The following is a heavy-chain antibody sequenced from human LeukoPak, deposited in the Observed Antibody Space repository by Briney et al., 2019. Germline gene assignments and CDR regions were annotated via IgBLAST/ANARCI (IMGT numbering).Heavy chain of an antibody. J-gene: IGHJ1*01. V-gene: IGHV4-38-2*01. D-gene: IGHD3-9*01. Sequence: SETLSLTCAVSGYSISSGCYWGWIRPPPGKGLEWIGIIYHSGSTYYNPSLKSRVTISVDTSKNHFSLNLSSVTAADTAVYYCARGGYDILTGYYMYFQHWGQGTLVSVSS. CDR1: GYSISSGCY. CDR3: ARGGYDILTGYYMYFQH. CDR2: IYHSGST.